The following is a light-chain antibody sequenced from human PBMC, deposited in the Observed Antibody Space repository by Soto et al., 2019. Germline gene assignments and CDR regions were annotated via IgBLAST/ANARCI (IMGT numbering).Light chain of an antibody. J-gene: IGLJ1*01. CDR3: IAYTGSSTSYA. V-gene: IGLV2-14*01. CDR2: EVS. CDR1: SSDIGSYNH. Sequence: QSALTQPASVSGSPGQSVTISCSGTSSDIGSYNHVAWYQQFPGKSPKLTIYEVSSRPSGVSSRFSGSKSGNTASLTISGLQPQDEADYYCIAYTGSSTSYAFGSGTQLTVL.